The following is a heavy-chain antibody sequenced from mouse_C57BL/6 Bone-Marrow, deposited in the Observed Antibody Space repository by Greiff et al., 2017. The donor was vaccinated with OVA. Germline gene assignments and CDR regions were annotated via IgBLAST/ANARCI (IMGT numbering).Heavy chain of an antibody. CDR1: GFTFSSYA. D-gene: IGHD2-5*01. CDR2: ISSGGDYI. CDR3: TSDSSNSPFYYAMDY. J-gene: IGHJ4*01. Sequence: EVQVVESGEGLVKPGGSLKLSCAASGFTFSSYAMSWVRQTPEKRLEWVAYISSGGDYIYYADTVKGRVTLSRDNARNTLYLQMSSLKSEDTAMYYCTSDSSNSPFYYAMDYWGQGTSVTVSS. V-gene: IGHV5-9-1*02.